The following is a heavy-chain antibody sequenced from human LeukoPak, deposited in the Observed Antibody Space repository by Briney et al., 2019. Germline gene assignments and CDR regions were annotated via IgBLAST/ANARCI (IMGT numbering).Heavy chain of an antibody. V-gene: IGHV3-21*01. CDR2: ISSSSSYI. Sequence: GGSLRLSCAASGFTFSSYSMNWVRQAPGEGLEWVSSISSSSSYIYYADSVKGRFTISRDNAKNSLHLQMNSLRAEDTAVYYCARDRYYGSGSYYKEYYYYGMDVWGKGTTVTVSS. CDR1: GFTFSSYS. CDR3: ARDRYYGSGSYYKEYYYYGMDV. D-gene: IGHD3-10*01. J-gene: IGHJ6*04.